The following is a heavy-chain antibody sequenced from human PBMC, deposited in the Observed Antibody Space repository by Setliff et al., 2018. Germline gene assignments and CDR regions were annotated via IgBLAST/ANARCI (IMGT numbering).Heavy chain of an antibody. CDR3: ASPFPHGWSGYYGVGWFDP. CDR1: GYTFTTYD. D-gene: IGHD3-3*01. Sequence: ASVKVSCKASGYTFTTYDINWVRQATGQGLEWMGWMNPNSGNTGYAQKFQGRVTITADESTSTAYMELSSLRSEDTAVYYCASPFPHGWSGYYGVGWFDPWGQGTLVTVSS. J-gene: IGHJ5*02. CDR2: MNPNSGNT. V-gene: IGHV1-8*03.